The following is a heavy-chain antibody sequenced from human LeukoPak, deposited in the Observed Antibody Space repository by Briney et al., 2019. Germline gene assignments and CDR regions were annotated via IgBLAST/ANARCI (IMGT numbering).Heavy chain of an antibody. CDR1: GGSISSYY. V-gene: IGHV4-59*08. D-gene: IGHD4-4*01. Sequence: SETLSLTCTVSGGSISSYYWSWIRQPPGKGLEWIGYIYYSGSTNYNPSPKSRVTISVDTSKNQFSLKLSSVTAADTAVYYCARAEQGGKTTVTTWGQGTLVTVSS. CDR2: IYYSGST. CDR3: ARAEQGGKTTVTT. J-gene: IGHJ5*02.